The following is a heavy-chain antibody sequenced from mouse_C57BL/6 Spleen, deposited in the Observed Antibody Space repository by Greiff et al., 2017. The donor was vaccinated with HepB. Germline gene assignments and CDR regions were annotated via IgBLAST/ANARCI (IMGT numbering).Heavy chain of an antibody. D-gene: IGHD1-1*01. J-gene: IGHJ4*01. CDR1: GYAFSSSW. CDR2: IYPGDGDT. Sequence: QVQLQQSGPELVKPGASVKISCKASGYAFSSSWMNWVKQRPGKGLEWIGRIYPGDGDTNYNGKFKGKATLTADKSSSTAYMQLSSLTSEDSAVYFCARWDGSSYEAMDYWGQGTSVTVSS. V-gene: IGHV1-82*01. CDR3: ARWDGSSYEAMDY.